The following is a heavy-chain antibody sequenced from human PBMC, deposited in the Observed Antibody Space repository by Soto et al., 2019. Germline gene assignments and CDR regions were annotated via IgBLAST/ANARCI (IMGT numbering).Heavy chain of an antibody. CDR3: ARGVDAYPCGGY. V-gene: IGHV5-51*01. CDR2: IHPANSET. J-gene: IGHJ4*02. CDR1: AYSFTSYW. Sequence: GESLKISCKASAYSFTSYWIAWVRQMPGKGLEYMGAIHPANSETRYTPSFQGQVTISADRSISTAYLQWSSLQASDTAMYFCARGVDAYPCGGYWGQGTQVTVSS. D-gene: IGHD2-2*01.